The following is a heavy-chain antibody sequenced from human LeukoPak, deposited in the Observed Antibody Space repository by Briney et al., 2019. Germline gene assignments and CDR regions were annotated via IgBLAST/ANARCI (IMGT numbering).Heavy chain of an antibody. J-gene: IGHJ4*02. D-gene: IGHD3-10*01. CDR3: ARDRLWFGELFNFDY. V-gene: IGHV3-11*04. CDR2: ISSSGSTI. Sequence: GGSLRLSCAASGFTFSDYYMSWIRQAPGKGLEWVSYISSSGSTIYYEDSVKGRFTISRDNAKNSLYLQMNSLRAEDTAVYYCARDRLWFGELFNFDYWGQGTLVTVSS. CDR1: GFTFSDYY.